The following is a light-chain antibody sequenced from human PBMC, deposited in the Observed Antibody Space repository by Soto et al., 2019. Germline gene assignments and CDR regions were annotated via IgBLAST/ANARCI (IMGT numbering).Light chain of an antibody. Sequence: EIVLTQSPGTLSLSPGERATLSCRASQSVSSSYIAWYQQKPGQAPRLFIYGASSRATGIPDRFSGSGSGTDFTLTISRLEPEDFAVYYCQQYGSPPPRTVGQGTKVDIK. CDR3: QQYGSPPPRT. V-gene: IGKV3-20*01. CDR1: QSVSSSY. CDR2: GAS. J-gene: IGKJ1*01.